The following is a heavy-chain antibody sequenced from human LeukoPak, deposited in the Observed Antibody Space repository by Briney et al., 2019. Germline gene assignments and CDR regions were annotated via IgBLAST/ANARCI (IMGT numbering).Heavy chain of an antibody. J-gene: IGHJ4*02. D-gene: IGHD3-3*01. CDR2: INHSGST. CDR1: GGSFSGYY. Sequence: SETLSLTCAVYGGSFSGYYWSWIRQPPGKGLEWIGEINHSGSTNYNPSLKSRVTISVDTSKNQFSLKLSSVTAADTAVYYCARTLDFWSGYLDYWGQGTLVTVSS. CDR3: ARTLDFWSGYLDY. V-gene: IGHV4-34*01.